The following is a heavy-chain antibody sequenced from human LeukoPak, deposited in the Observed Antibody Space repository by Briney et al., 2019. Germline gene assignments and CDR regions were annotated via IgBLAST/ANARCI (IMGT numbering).Heavy chain of an antibody. CDR1: GFTFSSYA. J-gene: IGHJ4*02. V-gene: IGHV3-23*01. Sequence: GGSLRLSCAASGFTFSSYAMSWVRQAPGKGLEWVSAINGSGGSTYYADSVKGRFTISRDNSKNTLYLQMNSLRAEDTAVYYCAKDYMITFGGVIGAFDYWGQGTLVTVSS. D-gene: IGHD3-16*02. CDR3: AKDYMITFGGVIGAFDY. CDR2: INGSGGST.